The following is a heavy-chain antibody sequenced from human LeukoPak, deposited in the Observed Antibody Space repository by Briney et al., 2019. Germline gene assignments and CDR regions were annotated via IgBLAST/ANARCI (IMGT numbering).Heavy chain of an antibody. V-gene: IGHV3-23*01. D-gene: IGHD6-19*01. J-gene: IGHJ4*02. CDR3: AKWSSGWYPEHYFDY. Sequence: PGGSLRLSCAASGFTFSRHAMSWVRQAPGKGLEWASGIRGSGGSTYYADSVKGRFTISRDNSKNTLYLQMNSLRVEDTAVYYCAKWSSGWYPEHYFDYWGQGTLVTVSS. CDR1: GFTFSRHA. CDR2: IRGSGGST.